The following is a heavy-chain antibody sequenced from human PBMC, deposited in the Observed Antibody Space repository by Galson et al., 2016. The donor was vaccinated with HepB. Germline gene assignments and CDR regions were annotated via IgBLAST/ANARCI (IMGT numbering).Heavy chain of an antibody. V-gene: IGHV5-51*01. J-gene: IGHJ6*01. Sequence: QSGAEVKKPGESLKISCQGSGYTFTDYWIGWVRQMPGKGLEWMGIMYPDDSDTRYSPSFQGQVTFSADKSISTAYLQWSSLKAADTAMYYCARRRDGMDVWGQGTTVIVSS. CDR3: ARRRDGMDV. CDR1: GYTFTDYW. CDR2: MYPDDSDT.